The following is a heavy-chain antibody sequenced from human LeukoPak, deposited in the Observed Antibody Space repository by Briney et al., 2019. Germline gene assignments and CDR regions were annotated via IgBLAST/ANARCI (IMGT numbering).Heavy chain of an antibody. CDR3: ARDSGDCSSTTCYYAFDI. CDR2: IKQDGSEGSDK. D-gene: IGHD2-2*01. CDR1: GFTFSNYW. Sequence: GGSLRLSCAASGFTFSNYWMSWVRQAPGKGLEWVANIKQDGSEGSDKYYVDSVKGRFTISRDNAKNSLYLQMNSLRAEDTAVYYCARDSGDCSSTTCYYAFDIWGRGTMVTVSS. J-gene: IGHJ3*02. V-gene: IGHV3-7*04.